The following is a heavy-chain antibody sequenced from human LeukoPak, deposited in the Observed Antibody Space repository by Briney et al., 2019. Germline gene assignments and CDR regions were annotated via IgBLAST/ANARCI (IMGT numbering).Heavy chain of an antibody. D-gene: IGHD6-19*01. J-gene: IGHJ4*02. V-gene: IGHV3-30*02. CDR3: AKGVGWDERLDY. CDR2: IRYDGSNK. CDR1: GFTFSSYG. Sequence: GGSLRFSCAASGFTFSSYGMHWVRQAPGKGLEWVAFIRYDGSNKYYADSVKGRFTISRDNSKNTLYLQMNSLRAEDTAVYYCAKGVGWDERLDYWGQGTLVTVSS.